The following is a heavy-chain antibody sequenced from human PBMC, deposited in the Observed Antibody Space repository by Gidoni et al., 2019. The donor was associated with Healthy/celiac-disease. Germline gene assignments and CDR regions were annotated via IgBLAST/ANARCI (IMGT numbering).Heavy chain of an antibody. CDR2: ISGSVGST. Sequence: EVQLLESGGGLVQPGGSLRLSCAASGFTFSSYAMSWVRQAPGKGLEWVSAISGSVGSTYYADSVKGRFTISRDNSKNTLYLQMNSLRAEDTAVYRVVRGYYYYYYYMDVWGKGTTVTVSS. CDR1: GFTFSSYA. V-gene: IGHV3-23*01. J-gene: IGHJ6*03. D-gene: IGHD3-10*01. CDR3: VRGYYYYYYYMDV.